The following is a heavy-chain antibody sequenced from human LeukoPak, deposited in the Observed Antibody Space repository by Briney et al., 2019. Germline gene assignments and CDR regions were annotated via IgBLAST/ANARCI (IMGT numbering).Heavy chain of an antibody. CDR2: MNPNSGNT. J-gene: IGHJ4*02. V-gene: IGHV1-8*02. CDR1: GYTFTGYY. CDR3: VRPRGFYDILTGYYDYHFDY. D-gene: IGHD3-9*01. Sequence: ASVKVSCKASGYTFTGYYMHWVRQAPGQGLEWMGWMNPNSGNTGYAQKFQGRVTMTRNISINTAYMELSSLRFEDTAVYYCVRPRGFYDILTGYYDYHFDYWGQGTLLTVSS.